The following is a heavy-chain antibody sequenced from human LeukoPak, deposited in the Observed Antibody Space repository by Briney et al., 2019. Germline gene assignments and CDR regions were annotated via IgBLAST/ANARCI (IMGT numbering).Heavy chain of an antibody. V-gene: IGHV4-39*07. CDR1: GGSISSSSYY. J-gene: IGHJ4*02. Sequence: SETLSLTCTVSGGSISSSSYYWGWIRQPPGEGLEWIGSIYYSGSTYYNPSLKSRVTISVDTSKNQFSLKLTSVTAADTAVYYCARDTVVAVAGYYFDYWGQGTLVTVSS. CDR3: ARDTVVAVAGYYFDY. D-gene: IGHD6-19*01. CDR2: IYYSGST.